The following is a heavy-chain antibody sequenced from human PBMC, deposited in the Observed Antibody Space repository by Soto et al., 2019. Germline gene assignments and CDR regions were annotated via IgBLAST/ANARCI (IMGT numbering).Heavy chain of an antibody. V-gene: IGHV1-69*01. D-gene: IGHD6-6*01. J-gene: IGHJ6*02. CDR1: GGTFSSYA. CDR3: ARGCEQLTIIYYYYGMDV. Sequence: QVQLVQSGAEVKKPGSSVKVSCKASGGTFSSYAISWVRQAPGQGLEWMGGIIPIFGTANYAQKFQGRVTITADESTSTAYMELSSLRSEDTAVYYCARGCEQLTIIYYYYGMDVWGQGTTVTVSS. CDR2: IIPIFGTA.